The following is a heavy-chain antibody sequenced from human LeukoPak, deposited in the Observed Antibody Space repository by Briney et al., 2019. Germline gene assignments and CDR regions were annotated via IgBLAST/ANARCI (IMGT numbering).Heavy chain of an antibody. Sequence: SETLSLTCAVYGGSFSGYYWSWIRQPPGKGLEWIGEINHSGSTNYNPSLKSRVTISVDTSKNQFSLKLSSVTAADTAVYYCARYKAVAGSLDYWGQGTLVTVSS. D-gene: IGHD6-19*01. CDR2: INHSGST. J-gene: IGHJ4*02. CDR3: ARYKAVAGSLDY. V-gene: IGHV4-34*01. CDR1: GGSFSGYY.